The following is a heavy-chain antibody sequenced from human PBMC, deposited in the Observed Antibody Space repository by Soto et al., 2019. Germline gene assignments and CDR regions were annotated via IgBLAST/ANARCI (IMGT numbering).Heavy chain of an antibody. D-gene: IGHD2-15*01. J-gene: IGHJ4*02. CDR3: ARDRGCSGGICYRDLGY. CDR1: GSTFSTYS. Sequence: GGSLRLSCAASGSTFSTYSMSWVRQAPGKGLEWVSYISSTSSTIYYADSVKGRFTISRDNAKNSLSLHMSSLSAEDTAVYYCARDRGCSGGICYRDLGYWGQGT. V-gene: IGHV3-48*01. CDR2: ISSTSSTI.